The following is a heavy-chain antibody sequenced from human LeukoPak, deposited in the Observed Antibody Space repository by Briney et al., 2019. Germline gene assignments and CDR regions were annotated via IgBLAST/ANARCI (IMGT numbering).Heavy chain of an antibody. D-gene: IGHD3-9*01. V-gene: IGHV4-31*03. CDR2: IYYSGST. CDR3: ARDSYDILTGYSAGAFDI. Sequence: SETLSLTSTVSAGSISSGGYYWSWIRQHPGKGLEWIGYIYYSGSTYYNPSLKSRVTISVDTSKNQFSLKLSSVTAADTAVYYCARDSYDILTGYSAGAFDIWGQGTMVTVSS. J-gene: IGHJ3*02. CDR1: AGSISSGGYY.